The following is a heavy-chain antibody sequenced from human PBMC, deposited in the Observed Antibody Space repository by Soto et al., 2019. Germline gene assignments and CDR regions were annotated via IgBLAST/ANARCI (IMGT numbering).Heavy chain of an antibody. CDR1: GYTFTSYD. D-gene: IGHD2-2*01. J-gene: IGHJ4*02. Sequence: ASVKVSCKASGYTFTSYDINWVRQATGQGLEWMGWMNPNSGNTGYAQKFQGRVTMTRNTSISTAYMELSSLRSEDTAVYYCAKDKGGRYCSRTSCLYSFDYWGQGTLVTVSS. CDR3: AKDKGGRYCSRTSCLYSFDY. V-gene: IGHV1-8*01. CDR2: MNPNSGNT.